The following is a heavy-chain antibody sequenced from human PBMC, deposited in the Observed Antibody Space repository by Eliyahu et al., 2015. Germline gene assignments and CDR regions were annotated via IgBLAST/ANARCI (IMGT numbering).Heavy chain of an antibody. CDR2: SYHDGNT. CDR1: GASIXSSVX. Sequence: QVQLHESGPRLVRPSGTLSLTCXVSGASIXSSVXWTWFRQPPGKGXXWIGESYHDGNTHXKSSLESRATILVDEPKNEFSLNLNSVTAADTAVYYCATRSSSHQNNYILDVWGQGTTVTVSS. J-gene: IGHJ6*02. CDR3: ATRSSSHQNNYILDV. D-gene: IGHD1-1*01. V-gene: IGHV4-4*02.